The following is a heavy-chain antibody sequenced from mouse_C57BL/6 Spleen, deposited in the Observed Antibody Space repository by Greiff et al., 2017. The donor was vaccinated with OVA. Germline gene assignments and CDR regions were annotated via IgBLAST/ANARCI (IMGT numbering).Heavy chain of an antibody. V-gene: IGHV1-61*01. Sequence: VQLQQPGAELVRPGSSVKLSCKASGYTFTSYWMDWVKQRPGQGLEWIGNIYPSDSETHYNQKFKDKATLTVDKSSSTAYMQLSSLTSEDSAVYYCARSGNWDGNFDYWGQGTTLTVSS. CDR3: ARSGNWDGNFDY. J-gene: IGHJ2*01. D-gene: IGHD4-1*01. CDR2: IYPSDSET. CDR1: GYTFTSYW.